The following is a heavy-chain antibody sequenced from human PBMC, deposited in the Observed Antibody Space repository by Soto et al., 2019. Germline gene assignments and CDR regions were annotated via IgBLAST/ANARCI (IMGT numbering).Heavy chain of an antibody. CDR2: ISGSGGST. Sequence: GGALRLSCAASGFTFSSYAISWVRQAPGKGLEWVSAISGSGGSTYYADSVKGRFTISRDNSKNTLYLQMNSLRAEDTAVYYCAKDPGIAAAATDAFDIWGQGTMVTVSS. D-gene: IGHD6-13*01. CDR3: AKDPGIAAAATDAFDI. CDR1: GFTFSSYA. V-gene: IGHV3-23*01. J-gene: IGHJ3*02.